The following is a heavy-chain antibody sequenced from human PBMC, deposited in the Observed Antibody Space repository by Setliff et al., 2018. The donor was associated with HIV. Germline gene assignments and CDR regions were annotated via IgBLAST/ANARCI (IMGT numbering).Heavy chain of an antibody. D-gene: IGHD3-22*01. CDR2: IIPLLGTA. CDR3: AREEYDRDF. J-gene: IGHJ3*01. CDR1: GGSFRNYA. Sequence: GASVKVSCKASGGSFRNYAISWVRQAPGQGLEWMGGIIPLLGTANYAQRFQGRVTIIADESTSTAYMELTSLRSEDTAVYYCAREEYDRDFWGQGTKVTV. V-gene: IGHV1-69*13.